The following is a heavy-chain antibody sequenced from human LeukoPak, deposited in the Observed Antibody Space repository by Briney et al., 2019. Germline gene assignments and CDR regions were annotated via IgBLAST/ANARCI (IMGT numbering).Heavy chain of an antibody. V-gene: IGHV4-59*01. Sequence: SESLSLTCAVYGGSLSRYYWSWIRQPPGKGLEWIGYIYYSGSTNYNPSLKSRVTISVDTSKNQFSLKLSSVTAADTAVYYCARRKEKAFDIWGQGTMVTVSS. J-gene: IGHJ3*02. CDR2: IYYSGST. CDR1: GGSLSRYY. CDR3: ARRKEKAFDI.